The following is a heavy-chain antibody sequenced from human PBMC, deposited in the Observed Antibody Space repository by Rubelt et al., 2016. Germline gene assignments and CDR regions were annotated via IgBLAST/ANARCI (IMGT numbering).Heavy chain of an antibody. Sequence: QLQLQESGPGLVKPSETLSLTCTVSGGSISSSSYYWGWIRQPPGKGLEWIGSIYYSGSTYYNPSLKSRVTMSVDTSKNQLALKLCAVTAADTAVYYWARTSSGWYGHLDYWGQGTLVTVSS. CDR2: IYYSGST. CDR3: ARTSSGWYGHLDY. J-gene: IGHJ4*02. CDR1: GGSISSSSYY. V-gene: IGHV4-39*07. D-gene: IGHD6-19*01.